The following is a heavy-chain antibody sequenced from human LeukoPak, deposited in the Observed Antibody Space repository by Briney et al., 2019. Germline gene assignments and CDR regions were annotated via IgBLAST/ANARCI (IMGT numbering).Heavy chain of an antibody. J-gene: IGHJ6*03. V-gene: IGHV1-8*03. Sequence: GASVKVSCKASGYTFTSYDINWVRQATGQGLEWMGWMNPNSGNTGYAQKFQGRVTITRNTSISTAYMELSSLRSEDTAVYYCARTTEGYCSSASCFGFSYSYYMDVWGKGTTVTISS. D-gene: IGHD2-2*01. CDR2: MNPNSGNT. CDR1: GYTFTSYD. CDR3: ARTTEGYCSSASCFGFSYSYYMDV.